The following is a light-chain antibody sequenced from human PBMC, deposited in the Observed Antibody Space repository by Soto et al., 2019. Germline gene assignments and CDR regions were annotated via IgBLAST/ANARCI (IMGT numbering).Light chain of an antibody. CDR2: AAS. CDR1: QSISSY. J-gene: IGKJ1*01. V-gene: IGKV1-39*01. Sequence: DIQMTQSPSSLSASVGDRVTITCRASQSISSYLNWYQQKPGTAPKLLIYAASILQSGVPSRFSGSGSGTDFTLKISSLQPEDFAIYYCQQSYSSPRTFGQGTKVEIK. CDR3: QQSYSSPRT.